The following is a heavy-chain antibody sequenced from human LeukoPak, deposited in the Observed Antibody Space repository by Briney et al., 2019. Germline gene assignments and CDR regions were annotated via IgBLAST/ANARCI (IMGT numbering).Heavy chain of an antibody. CDR2: IRYDGSNK. CDR1: GFTFSSYG. CDR3: ARDRGNQRGYYYYYMDV. Sequence: GGSLRLSCAASGFTFSSYGMHWVRQAPGKGLEWVAFIRYDGSNKYYADSVKGRFTISRDNSKNTLYLQMNSLRAEDTAVYYCARDRGNQRGYYYYYMDVWGKGTTVTVSS. J-gene: IGHJ6*03. V-gene: IGHV3-30*02. D-gene: IGHD1-14*01.